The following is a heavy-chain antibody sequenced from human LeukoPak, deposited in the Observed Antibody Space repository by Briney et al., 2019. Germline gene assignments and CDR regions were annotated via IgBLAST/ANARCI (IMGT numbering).Heavy chain of an antibody. CDR1: GGSISSSSYY. CDR2: IYYSGST. CDR3: ARVGVLDAFAI. V-gene: IGHV4-39*07. D-gene: IGHD3-16*01. J-gene: IGHJ3*02. Sequence: PSETLSLTCTVSGGSISSSSYYWGRLRQPPGRGLEWIGSIYYSGSTYYNPSLKSRVTISVETSKNQFSLKLSSVTAAGTAVYYCARVGVLDAFAIWGQGTMVTVSS.